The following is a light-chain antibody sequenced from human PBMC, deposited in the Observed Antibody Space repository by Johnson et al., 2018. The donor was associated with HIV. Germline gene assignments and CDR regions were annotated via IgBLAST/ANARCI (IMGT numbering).Light chain of an antibody. CDR3: ATWDSSLGAHYV. J-gene: IGLJ1*01. V-gene: IGLV1-51*02. CDR1: SSNIGNNY. CDR2: EKN. Sequence: QSVLTQPPSVSAAPGQKVTISCSGSSSNIGNNYVSWYQQLPGTAPKLLIYEKNKRPSGIPDRFSASKSGTSATLDITGLQTGDEAAYYCATWDSSLGAHYVFGTGTKVTVL.